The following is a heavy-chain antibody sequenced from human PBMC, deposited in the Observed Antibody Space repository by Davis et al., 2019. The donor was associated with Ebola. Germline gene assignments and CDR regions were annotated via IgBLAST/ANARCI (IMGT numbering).Heavy chain of an antibody. J-gene: IGHJ4*02. CDR1: GFNFRIHT. CDR3: ATDGQIRVGGFSLYTPYK. CDR2: ISSSSSYI. Sequence: GESLKISCGASGFNFRIHTMNWLRQAPGKGLEWVSSISSSSSYIHYADSVKGRFTISRDNSKNTLYLQMSNLRVDDTAMYYCATDGQIRVGGFSLYTPYKWGQGTLVTVAS. D-gene: IGHD3-16*02. V-gene: IGHV3-21*04.